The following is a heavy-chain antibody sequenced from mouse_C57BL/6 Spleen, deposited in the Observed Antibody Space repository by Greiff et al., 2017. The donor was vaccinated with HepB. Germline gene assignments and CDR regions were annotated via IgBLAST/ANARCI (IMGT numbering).Heavy chain of an antibody. Sequence: EVQLVESGGGLVKPGGSLKLSCAASGFTFSSYAMSWVRQTPEKRLEWVATISDGGSYTYYPDNVKGRFTISRDNAKNNLYLQMSHLKSEDTAMYYCARDRYYYGSSYDGYAMDYWGQGTSVTVSS. V-gene: IGHV5-4*01. CDR1: GFTFSSYA. CDR3: ARDRYYYGSSYDGYAMDY. D-gene: IGHD1-1*01. CDR2: ISDGGSYT. J-gene: IGHJ4*01.